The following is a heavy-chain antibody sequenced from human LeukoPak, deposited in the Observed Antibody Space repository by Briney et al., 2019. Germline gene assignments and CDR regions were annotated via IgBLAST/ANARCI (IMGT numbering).Heavy chain of an antibody. V-gene: IGHV3-23*01. J-gene: IGHJ1*01. CDR2: ISGSGDST. CDR3: ASRGSYLAH. D-gene: IGHD1-26*01. Sequence: TGGSLRLSCAASGFTFSSYAMSWVRQAPGKGLEWVSGISGSGDSTYYADSVKGRFTISRDNSKNTLYLQMNSLRAEDTAVYYCASRGSYLAHWGQGTLVTVSS. CDR1: GFTFSSYA.